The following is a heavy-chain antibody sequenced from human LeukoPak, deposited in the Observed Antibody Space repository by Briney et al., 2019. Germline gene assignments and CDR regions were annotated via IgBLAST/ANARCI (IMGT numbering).Heavy chain of an antibody. D-gene: IGHD6-19*01. V-gene: IGHV1-69*13. CDR3: ARFRAVAGTSLGYYFDY. J-gene: IGHJ4*02. CDR2: IIPIFSTP. CDR1: GGIFSSYA. Sequence: GASVKVSCKASGGIFSSYAISWVRQAPGQGLEWMGGIIPIFSTPTTHRSSWYTDYAQKFLGRVTITADESTSTAYMELSSLRSEDTAVYYCARFRAVAGTSLGYYFDYWGQGTLVTVSS.